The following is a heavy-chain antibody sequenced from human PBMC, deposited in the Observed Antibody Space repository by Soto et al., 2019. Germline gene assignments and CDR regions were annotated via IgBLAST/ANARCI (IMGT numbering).Heavy chain of an antibody. J-gene: IGHJ6*02. V-gene: IGHV3-7*01. Sequence: EVQLVESGGGLVQPGGSLTLSCAASGFTFSRYWMSWVRQAPGKGLEWVANIKQDEGERKYVDSVKGRFITSRDNAKNSLFLQMSSLRVEDTAVYYCARDRGFAATGVATLALDVWGQGITVTVAS. D-gene: IGHD5-12*01. CDR2: IKQDEGER. CDR1: GFTFSRYW. CDR3: ARDRGFAATGVATLALDV.